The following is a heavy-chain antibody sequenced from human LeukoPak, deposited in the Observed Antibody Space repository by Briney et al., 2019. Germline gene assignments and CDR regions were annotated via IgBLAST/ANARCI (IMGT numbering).Heavy chain of an antibody. V-gene: IGHV3-7*01. CDR2: IKQDGSEK. CDR1: GFTFSSYW. CDR3: AREYCSSTSCYYFDY. J-gene: IGHJ4*02. D-gene: IGHD2-2*01. Sequence: PGGSPRLSCAASGFTFSSYWMSWVRQAPGKGLEWVANIKQDGSEKYYVDSVKGRFTISRDNAKNSLYLQMNSLRAEDTAVYYCAREYCSSTSCYYFDYWGQGTLVTVSS.